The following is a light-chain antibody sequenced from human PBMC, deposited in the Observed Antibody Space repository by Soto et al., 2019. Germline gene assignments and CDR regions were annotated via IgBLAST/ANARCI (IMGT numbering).Light chain of an antibody. CDR1: QSVSTN. CDR3: QQSNNWPYT. V-gene: IGKV3-15*01. J-gene: IGKJ2*01. Sequence: EIVLTQSPGTLSVSPGERANLSCRASQSVSTNLAWFQQKPGQAPRLLIYGASTRATGILARFSGSGSGTEFTLTINSLQSEDLAVYYCQQSNNWPYTFGQGTKLEV. CDR2: GAS.